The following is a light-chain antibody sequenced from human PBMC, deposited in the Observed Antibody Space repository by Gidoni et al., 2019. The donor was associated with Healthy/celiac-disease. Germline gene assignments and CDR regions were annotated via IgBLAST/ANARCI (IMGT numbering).Light chain of an antibody. J-gene: IGKJ2*01. V-gene: IGKV3-15*01. CDR1: QSVRSN. CDR2: GAS. CDR3: QQYNNWPPYT. Sequence: EIVLTPSPATPSVSPGERATLSCRASQSVRSNLAWYQQKPGQAPRLLIYGASTRATGIPARFSGSGSGTEFTLTISSLQSEDFAVYYCQQYNNWPPYTFGQGTKLEIK.